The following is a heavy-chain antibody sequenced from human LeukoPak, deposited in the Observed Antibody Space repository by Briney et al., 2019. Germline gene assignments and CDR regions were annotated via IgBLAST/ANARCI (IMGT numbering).Heavy chain of an antibody. CDR3: ARDDSSGYVDAFDI. V-gene: IGHV4-61*02. J-gene: IGHJ3*02. CDR1: GGSISSGSYY. Sequence: SETLSLTCTVSGGSISSGSYYWSWIRQPAGKGLQWIGRIYTSGSTNYNPSLKSRVTISVDTSKNQFSLKLSSVTAADTAVYYCARDDSSGYVDAFDIWGQGTMVTVSS. CDR2: IYTSGST. D-gene: IGHD3-22*01.